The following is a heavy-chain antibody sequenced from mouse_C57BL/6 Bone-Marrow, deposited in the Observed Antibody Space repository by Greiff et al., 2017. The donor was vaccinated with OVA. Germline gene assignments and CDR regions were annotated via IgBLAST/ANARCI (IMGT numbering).Heavy chain of an antibody. CDR3: ARYLLRGYEYDGFAD. V-gene: IGHV1-82*01. J-gene: IGHJ3*01. Sequence: VQLQQSGPELVKPGASVKISCKASGYAFSSSWMNWVKQRPGKGLEWIGRIYPGDGDTNYNGKFKGKATLTADKSSSTAYMQLSSLTSEDSAVYFCARYLLRGYEYDGFADWGQGTLVTVSA. D-gene: IGHD2-4*01. CDR1: GYAFSSSW. CDR2: IYPGDGDT.